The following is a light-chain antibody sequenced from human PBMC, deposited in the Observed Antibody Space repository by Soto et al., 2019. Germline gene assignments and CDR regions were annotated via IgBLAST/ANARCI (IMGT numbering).Light chain of an antibody. J-gene: IGKJ4*01. CDR3: QQYGRSVT. V-gene: IGKV3-20*01. CDR2: AAS. Sequence: EIVLTQSPGTLSLSPGERATLSCRASQSVSSSYFAWYQQKPGQAPRLLIYAASSRATGIPDRFSGSGSGTDFTLTISRLEPEDFAVYYCQQYGRSVTFGGGTKVEIK. CDR1: QSVSSSY.